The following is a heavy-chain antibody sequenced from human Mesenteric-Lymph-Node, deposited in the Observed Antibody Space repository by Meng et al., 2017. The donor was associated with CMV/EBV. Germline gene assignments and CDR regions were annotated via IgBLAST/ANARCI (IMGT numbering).Heavy chain of an antibody. J-gene: IGHJ4*02. D-gene: IGHD2-2*01. Sequence: SCKTSGYAFTDDYLNWLRQAPGQGLEWMGRINPHNGDTYPAVKFQGSVTMTRDTSISTAYMYLSGLVSDDTAIYYCARDCSTTSCHDYWGQGTLVTVSS. CDR1: GYAFTDDY. CDR2: INPHNGDT. V-gene: IGHV1-2*06. CDR3: ARDCSTTSCHDY.